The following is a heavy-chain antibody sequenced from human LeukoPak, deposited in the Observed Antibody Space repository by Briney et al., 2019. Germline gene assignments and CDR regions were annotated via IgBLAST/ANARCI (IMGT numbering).Heavy chain of an antibody. D-gene: IGHD5-18*01. CDR1: GFTVSSNY. CDR3: AKEAARGYSYGVTANFDY. CDR2: ISGSGGST. J-gene: IGHJ4*02. V-gene: IGHV3-23*01. Sequence: QPGGSLRLSCAAPGFTVSSNYMNWVRQAPGKGLEWVSAISGSGGSTYYADSVKGRFTISRDNSKNTLYLQMNSLRAEDTAVYYCAKEAARGYSYGVTANFDYWGQGTLVTVSS.